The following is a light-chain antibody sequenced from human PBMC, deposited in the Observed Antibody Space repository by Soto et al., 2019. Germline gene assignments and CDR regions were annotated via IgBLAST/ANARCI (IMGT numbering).Light chain of an antibody. Sequence: DIQMTQSPSTLSASVGDRVTITCRASQSISTWLAWYQQKPGKAPELLIYDASNLESGVPSRFSGSGSGTEFTISISSLQTDDFATYYCQQYNSYWTFGQGTKVDIK. J-gene: IGKJ1*01. CDR3: QQYNSYWT. V-gene: IGKV1-5*01. CDR1: QSISTW. CDR2: DAS.